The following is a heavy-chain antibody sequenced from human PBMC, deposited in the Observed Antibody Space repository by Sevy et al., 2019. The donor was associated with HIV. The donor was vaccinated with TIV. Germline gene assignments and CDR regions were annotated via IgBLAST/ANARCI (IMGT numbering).Heavy chain of an antibody. CDR1: GFTFSGYW. J-gene: IGHJ4*02. D-gene: IGHD3-3*01. Sequence: GGSLRLSCAASGFTFSGYWMHWVRQAPGKGLEWVANINEVGKTKYYVDSVKGRFSISRDNARNSLFLQMNNLRVDDTARYFCARAIGAGAAYWGQGTLVTVSS. CDR3: ARAIGAGAAY. CDR2: INEVGKTK. V-gene: IGHV3-7*03.